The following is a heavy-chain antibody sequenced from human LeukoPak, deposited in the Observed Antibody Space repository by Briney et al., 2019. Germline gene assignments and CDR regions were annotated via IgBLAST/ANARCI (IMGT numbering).Heavy chain of an antibody. CDR1: GFTFSDYC. CDR3: GKDEIEGDEGAGPGY. V-gene: IGHV3-30*02. J-gene: IGHJ4*02. Sequence: GGSLRLSCAASGFTFSDYCIHWVRQAPGKGLEWVAFIHNGGGNKYYADSVKGRSTISRDNSKNTLYLHMNSLRPEDTAVYTCGKDEIEGDEGAGPGYWGQRNLVTVSP. CDR2: IHNGGGNK. D-gene: IGHD3-16*01.